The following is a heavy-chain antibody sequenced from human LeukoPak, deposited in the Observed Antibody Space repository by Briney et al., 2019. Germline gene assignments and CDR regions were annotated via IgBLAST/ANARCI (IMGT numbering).Heavy chain of an antibody. J-gene: IGHJ3*02. D-gene: IGHD1-26*01. Sequence: GGSLRLSCAASRFTFTSYAMSWVRQAPGKGLEWVSIIYSGGSTFYADSVKGRFTISRDNSKNTLYFQMNSLIAEDTAVYYCARGGSYLSAFDIWGQGTMVTVSS. V-gene: IGHV3-53*01. CDR3: ARGGSYLSAFDI. CDR2: IYSGGST. CDR1: RFTFTSYA.